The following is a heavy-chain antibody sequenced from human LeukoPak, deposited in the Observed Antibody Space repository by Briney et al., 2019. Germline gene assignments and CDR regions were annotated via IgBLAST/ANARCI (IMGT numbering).Heavy chain of an antibody. Sequence: GGPLRLSCAASGFTFSSYAMSWVRQAPGKGLEWVSAISAGGGSTSYADSVKGRFTISRDNSKNTLYLQMNSLRAEDTAVYYCAKGADSSIAAAGNLFDYWGQGTLVTVSS. D-gene: IGHD6-13*01. CDR1: GFTFSSYA. J-gene: IGHJ4*02. CDR3: AKGADSSIAAAGNLFDY. CDR2: ISAGGGST. V-gene: IGHV3-23*01.